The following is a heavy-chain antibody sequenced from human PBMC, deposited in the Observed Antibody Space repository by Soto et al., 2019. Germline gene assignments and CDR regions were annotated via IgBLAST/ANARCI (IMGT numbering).Heavy chain of an antibody. D-gene: IGHD6-6*01. CDR2: FDPEDGET. J-gene: IGHJ4*02. CDR1: GYTLTELS. V-gene: IGHV1-24*01. CDR3: ATVLYVASHYPEYYFDY. Sequence: GASVKVSCKVSGYTLTELSMHWVRQAPGKGLEWMGGFDPEDGETIYAQKFQGRVTMTEDTSTDTAYMELSSLRSEDTAVYYCATVLYVASHYPEYYFDYWGQGTLVTVSS.